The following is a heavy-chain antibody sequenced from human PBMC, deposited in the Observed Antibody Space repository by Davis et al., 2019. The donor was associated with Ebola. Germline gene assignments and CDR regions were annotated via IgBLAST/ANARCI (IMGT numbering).Heavy chain of an antibody. CDR1: GGSISSSSYY. V-gene: IGHV4-39*07. CDR2: IYYSGST. J-gene: IGHJ4*02. CDR3: ARGRRYSYGPPRY. D-gene: IGHD5-18*01. Sequence: SETLSLTCTVSGGSISSSSYYWGWIRQPPGKGLEWIGSIYYSGSTYYNPSLKSRVTISVDTSKNQFSLKLSSVTAADTAVYYCARGRRYSYGPPRYGGQGTLVTVSS.